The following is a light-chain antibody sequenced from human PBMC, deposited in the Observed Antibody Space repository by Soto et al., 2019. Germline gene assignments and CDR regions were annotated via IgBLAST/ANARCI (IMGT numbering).Light chain of an antibody. Sequence: EIVLTQSPGTLSLSPGERATLSCRASQSVSYSYLAWYQQKPGQAPRLLIYGASIRATGIPDRFSGSGSGTDFTLTISRLEPEDFAVYYCQQYGWAPTWTFGQGTKVDIK. CDR1: QSVSYSY. V-gene: IGKV3-20*01. CDR2: GAS. CDR3: QQYGWAPTWT. J-gene: IGKJ1*01.